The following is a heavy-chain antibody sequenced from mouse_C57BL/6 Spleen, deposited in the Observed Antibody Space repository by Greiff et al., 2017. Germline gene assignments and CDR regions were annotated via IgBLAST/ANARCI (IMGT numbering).Heavy chain of an antibody. CDR3: AREEVLSEGYYAMDY. CDR2: IYPGDGDT. V-gene: IGHV1-82*01. D-gene: IGHD1-1*02. CDR1: GYAFSSSW. J-gene: IGHJ4*01. Sequence: QVQLQQSGPELVKPGASVKISCKASGYAFSSSWMNWVKQRPGKGLEWIGRIYPGDGDTNYNGKFKGKATLTADKPSSTAYMQHSSLTSEDSAVYFCAREEVLSEGYYAMDYWGQGTSVTVSS.